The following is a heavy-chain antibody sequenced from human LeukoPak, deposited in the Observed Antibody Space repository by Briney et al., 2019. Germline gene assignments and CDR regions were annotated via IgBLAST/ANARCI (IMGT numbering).Heavy chain of an antibody. CDR3: AGPLKSIADRSFDY. CDR2: IIPIIGII. J-gene: IGHJ2*01. Sequence: ASVKVSCKASGCTFSSYAISWVRQAPGQGLEWMGRIIPIIGIIDYAQKFQGRVTITADKSKSTAYMELSSLRSEDTAVYYCAGPLKSIADRSFDYWGRGTLVTVSS. D-gene: IGHD6-6*01. V-gene: IGHV1-69*04. CDR1: GCTFSSYA.